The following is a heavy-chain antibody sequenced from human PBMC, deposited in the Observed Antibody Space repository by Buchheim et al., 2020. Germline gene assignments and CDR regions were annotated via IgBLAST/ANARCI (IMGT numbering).Heavy chain of an antibody. J-gene: IGHJ4*02. Sequence: EVQLLESGGGLVRPGRSLKLSCAASGFTFIDYAMSWVRQAPGKGLEWVSAISTSGDATYYADSVKGRFTISRDNSKNTLHLQMNSLRAEDTAVYYCARRGYNYGGAYWGQGTL. V-gene: IGHV3-23*01. CDR1: GFTFIDYA. CDR3: ARRGYNYGGAY. CDR2: ISTSGDAT. D-gene: IGHD5-18*01.